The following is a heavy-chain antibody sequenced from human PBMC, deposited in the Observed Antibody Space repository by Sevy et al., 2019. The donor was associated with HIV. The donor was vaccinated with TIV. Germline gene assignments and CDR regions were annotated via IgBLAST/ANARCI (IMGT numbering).Heavy chain of an antibody. Sequence: ASVKVSCKASGYTFSTYGISWVRQAPGKGLEWVAYIKQDGTDKYYVDSVRGRFTISRDNAKNSLYLHMSGLRAEDTAVYYCARALADWGSFHYSSWGRGTLVTVSS. J-gene: IGHJ4*02. CDR3: ARALADWGSFHYSS. D-gene: IGHD3-16*02. V-gene: IGHV3-7*01. CDR2: IKQDGTDK. CDR1: GYTFSTYG.